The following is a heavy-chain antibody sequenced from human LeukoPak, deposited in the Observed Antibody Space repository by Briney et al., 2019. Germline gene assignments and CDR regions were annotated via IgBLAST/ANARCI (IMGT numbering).Heavy chain of an antibody. CDR2: IWYDGSNK. D-gene: IGHD3-3*01. CDR1: GFTFSSYG. Sequence: GGSLRLSCAASGFTFSSYGMHWVRQAPGKGLEWVAVIWYDGSNKYYADSVKGRFTISRDNSKNTLYLQMNSLRAEDTAVYYCARAPTVTIFGVVNGMDVWGQGTTVTVSS. J-gene: IGHJ6*02. CDR3: ARAPTVTIFGVVNGMDV. V-gene: IGHV3-33*01.